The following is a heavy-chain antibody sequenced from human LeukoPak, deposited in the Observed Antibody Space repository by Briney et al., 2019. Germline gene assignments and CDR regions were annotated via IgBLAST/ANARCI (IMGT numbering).Heavy chain of an antibody. CDR1: GFTFSSYA. CDR2: ISSISSTI. Sequence: GGSLRLSCAASGFTFSSYAMSWVRQAPGKGLEWVSYISSISSTIYYADSVKGRFTISRDNAKNSLFLQMNSLRAEDTAVYYCARGLHYYDTGGYYYPDAFDIWGQGTMVTVSS. J-gene: IGHJ3*02. V-gene: IGHV3-48*01. CDR3: ARGLHYYDTGGYYYPDAFDI. D-gene: IGHD3-22*01.